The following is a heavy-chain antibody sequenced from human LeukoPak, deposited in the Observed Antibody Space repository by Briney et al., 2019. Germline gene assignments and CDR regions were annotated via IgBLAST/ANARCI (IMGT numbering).Heavy chain of an antibody. J-gene: IGHJ6*02. D-gene: IGHD3-3*01. CDR3: ARSPQGILEWLSLDYYYYGMDV. V-gene: IGHV1-8*01. Sequence: ASVKVSCKASGYTFTSYDINWVRQATGQGLEWMGWMNPNSGNTGYAQKFQGRVTMTRNTSISTAYMELSSLRSEDTAVYYCARSPQGILEWLSLDYYYYGMDVWGQGTTVTVSS. CDR2: MNPNSGNT. CDR1: GYTFTSYD.